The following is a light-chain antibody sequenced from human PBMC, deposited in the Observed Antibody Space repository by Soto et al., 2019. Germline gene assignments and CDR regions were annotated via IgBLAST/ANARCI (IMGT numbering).Light chain of an antibody. J-gene: IGKJ1*01. V-gene: IGKV3-20*01. CDR2: GAS. Sequence: EILLTQSPCTLSLSPGERATLSCRASQSVSKNYLAWYQQKPGHAPSLLIYGASNRATGIPDRFSGSGSGTDFTLTISRLEPEDFAVYYCQQYGSSGTFGQGTKVDIK. CDR3: QQYGSSGT. CDR1: QSVSKNY.